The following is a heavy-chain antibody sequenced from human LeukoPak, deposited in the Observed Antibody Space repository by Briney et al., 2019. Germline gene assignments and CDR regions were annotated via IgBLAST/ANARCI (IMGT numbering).Heavy chain of an antibody. Sequence: SETLSLTCAVYGGSFSGYYWSWIRQPPGKGLEWIGEINHSGSTNYNPSLKSRLTISVDTSKNQFSLKLSSVTVADTAVYYCARQRGYNYGYALTKGPFDPWGQGILVTVSS. CDR3: ARQRGYNYGYALTKGPFDP. J-gene: IGHJ5*02. D-gene: IGHD5-18*01. CDR2: INHSGST. CDR1: GGSFSGYY. V-gene: IGHV4-34*01.